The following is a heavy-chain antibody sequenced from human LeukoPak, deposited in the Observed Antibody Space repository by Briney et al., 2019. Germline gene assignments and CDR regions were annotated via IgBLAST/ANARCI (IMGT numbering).Heavy chain of an antibody. CDR1: GYTFTGYY. J-gene: IGHJ4*02. D-gene: IGHD3-22*01. Sequence: ASVKVSCKASGYTFTGYYMHWVRQAPGQGLEWMGWINPNSGGTNYAQKFQGRVTMTRDTSISTAYMELSRLRSDDTAVYCCARGASSGYVNLDYWGQGTLVTVSS. CDR3: ARGASSGYVNLDY. V-gene: IGHV1-2*02. CDR2: INPNSGGT.